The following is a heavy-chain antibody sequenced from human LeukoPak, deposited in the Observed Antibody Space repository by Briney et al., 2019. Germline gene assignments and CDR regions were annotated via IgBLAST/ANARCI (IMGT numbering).Heavy chain of an antibody. CDR3: TRVIVAVPGYFDYFDF. V-gene: IGHV3-7*01. Sequence: PGGSLRLSCTASGFSFSNHYMRWIRQAPGKGLEWVANINEDGNNKWHLGSVKGRFTVSRDNARNSLYLQMNSLRVEDTAVYYCTRVIVAVPGYFDYFDFWGQGVLVTVSS. CDR1: GFSFSNHY. D-gene: IGHD6-19*01. CDR2: INEDGNNK. J-gene: IGHJ4*02.